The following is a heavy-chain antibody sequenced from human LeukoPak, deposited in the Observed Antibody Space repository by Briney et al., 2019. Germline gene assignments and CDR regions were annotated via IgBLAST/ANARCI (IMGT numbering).Heavy chain of an antibody. Sequence: SETLSLACTVPGYSISSGYYWGWIRQPPGKGLEWIGSIYHSGSTYYNPSLKSRVTISVDTSKNQFSLKLSSVTAADTAVYYCARVGGISNYYYYMDVWGKGTTVTVSS. V-gene: IGHV4-38-2*02. D-gene: IGHD1-26*01. CDR3: ARVGGISNYYYYMDV. CDR2: IYHSGST. J-gene: IGHJ6*03. CDR1: GYSISSGYY.